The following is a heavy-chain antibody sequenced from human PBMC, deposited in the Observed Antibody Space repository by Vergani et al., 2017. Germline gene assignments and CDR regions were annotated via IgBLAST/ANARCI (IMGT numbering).Heavy chain of an antibody. J-gene: IGHJ4*02. CDR2: ISGSGGST. V-gene: IGHV3-23*01. CDR1: GFTFSSYA. D-gene: IGHD6-13*01. Sequence: EVQLLESGGGLVQPGGSLRLSCAASGFTFSSYAMSWVRQAPGKGLEWVSAISGSGGSTYYADSVKGRLTISRDNSKNTLYLQMNSLRAEDTAVYYCAKDPPAAAGTNRYFDYWGQGTLVTVSS. CDR3: AKDPPAAAGTNRYFDY.